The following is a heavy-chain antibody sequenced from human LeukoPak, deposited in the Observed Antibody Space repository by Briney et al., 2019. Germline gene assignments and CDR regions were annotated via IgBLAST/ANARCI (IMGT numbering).Heavy chain of an antibody. CDR1: GFTFSSYA. V-gene: IGHV3-20*04. CDR3: AKGGAIFGVVRHYYYMDV. D-gene: IGHD3-3*01. Sequence: GGSLRLSCAASGFTFSSYAMSWVRQAPGKGLEWVSGINWNGGTTGYADSVKGRFTISRENAKKSLYLQMNSLRAEDTALYYCAKGGAIFGVVRHYYYMDVWGKGTTVTVSS. CDR2: INWNGGTT. J-gene: IGHJ6*03.